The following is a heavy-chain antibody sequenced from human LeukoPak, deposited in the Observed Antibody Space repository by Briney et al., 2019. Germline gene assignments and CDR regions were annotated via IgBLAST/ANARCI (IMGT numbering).Heavy chain of an antibody. CDR2: ISGSGGST. J-gene: IGHJ4*02. Sequence: PGGSLRLSCAASGFTFSSYAMSWVRQAPGKGLEWVSAISGSGGSTYYADSVKGRFTISRDNSKNTLYLQMNSLRAEDTAVYYCARDGDLSSGSEGVDYWGQGTLVTVSS. CDR3: ARDGDLSSGSEGVDY. V-gene: IGHV3-23*01. D-gene: IGHD6-19*01. CDR1: GFTFSSYA.